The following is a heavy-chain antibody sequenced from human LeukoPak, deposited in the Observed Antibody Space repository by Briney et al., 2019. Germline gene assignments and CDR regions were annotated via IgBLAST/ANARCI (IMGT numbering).Heavy chain of an antibody. CDR1: GYTLSSYY. D-gene: IGHD3-16*02. CDR3: AREDGAYDYHYKYFHY. J-gene: IGHJ4*02. V-gene: IGHV1-46*01. CDR2: TYPSVDST. Sequence: ASVKVSCKASGYTLSSYYIHCVRRAPGQGLEWMGTTYPSVDSTTYAQKFQGRVTVTRDTSTSTVYIELSSLRSEDTAVYHCAREDGAYDYHYKYFHYWGQGTLVTVSS.